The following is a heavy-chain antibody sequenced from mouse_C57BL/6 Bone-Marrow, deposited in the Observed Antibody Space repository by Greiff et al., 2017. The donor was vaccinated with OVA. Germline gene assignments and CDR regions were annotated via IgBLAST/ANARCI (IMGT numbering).Heavy chain of an antibody. Sequence: QVQLQQPGAELVKPGASVKLSCKASGYTFTSYWMQWVKQRPGQGLEWIGEIDPSDSSTNYNQKFKGKATLTVDTSSSTAYMQLSSLTSEDSAVYYCARETMATRFAYWGQGTLVTVSA. CDR2: IDPSDSST. CDR1: GYTFTSYW. J-gene: IGHJ3*01. D-gene: IGHD2-2*01. CDR3: ARETMATRFAY. V-gene: IGHV1-50*01.